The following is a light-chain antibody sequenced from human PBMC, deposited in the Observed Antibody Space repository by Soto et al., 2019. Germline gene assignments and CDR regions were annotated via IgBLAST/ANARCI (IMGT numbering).Light chain of an antibody. V-gene: IGLV1-40*01. Sequence: QSVLTQPPSVSGAPGQRVTISCTGSSSNIGAGYDVHWYQQLPGTAPKVLIHGNRNRPSGVPDRFSGSKSGTSASLAITGLQAEDEADYYCQSYDSGLSGSVFGGGTKVTVL. CDR3: QSYDSGLSGSV. CDR2: GNR. CDR1: SSNIGAGYD. J-gene: IGLJ2*01.